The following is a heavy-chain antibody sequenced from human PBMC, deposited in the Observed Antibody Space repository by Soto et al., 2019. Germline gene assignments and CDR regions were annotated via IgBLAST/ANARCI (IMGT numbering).Heavy chain of an antibody. CDR1: GFTFSSYG. CDR2: IWYDGSNK. CDR3: ARDILRYCSSTSCLFDY. J-gene: IGHJ4*02. D-gene: IGHD2-2*01. V-gene: IGHV3-33*01. Sequence: GGSLRLSCAASGFTFSSYGMHWVRQAPGKGLEWVAVIWYDGSNKYYADSVKGRFTISRDNSKNTLYLQMNSLRAEDTAVYYCARDILRYCSSTSCLFDYWGQGTLVTVSS.